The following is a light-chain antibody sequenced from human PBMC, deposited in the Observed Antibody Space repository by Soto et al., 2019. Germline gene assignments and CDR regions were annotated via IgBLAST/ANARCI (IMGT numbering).Light chain of an antibody. J-gene: IGKJ4*01. CDR2: DAS. CDR1: QSVSNS. CDR3: QQRSNWPLT. Sequence: EIVLTQSPATLSLSPGERATLSCRASQSVSNSLAGYQQKPGQAPRLLIYDASNRATGIPARFSGSGSGTDFTLTISSIEPEDVVVYYCQQRSNWPLTFGGGTKVEIK. V-gene: IGKV3-11*01.